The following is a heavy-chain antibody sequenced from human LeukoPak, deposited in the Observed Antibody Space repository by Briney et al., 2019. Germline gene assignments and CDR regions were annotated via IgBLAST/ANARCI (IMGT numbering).Heavy chain of an antibody. D-gene: IGHD3-22*01. CDR3: ARIYDSSGYYRNKYYYYGMDV. V-gene: IGHV1-69*13. CDR1: GGTFRSYA. Sequence: AASVTVSCTASGGTFRSYAIRWVRQAPGQGLEWMGGIIPIFGTANYAQKFQGRVTITADESTSTAYMELSSLRSEDTAVYYCARIYDSSGYYRNKYYYYGMDVWGQGTTVTVSS. CDR2: IIPIFGTA. J-gene: IGHJ6*02.